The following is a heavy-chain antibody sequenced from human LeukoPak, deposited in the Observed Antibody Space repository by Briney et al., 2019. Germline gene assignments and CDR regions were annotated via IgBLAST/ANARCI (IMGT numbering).Heavy chain of an antibody. Sequence: ASVKVSCKASGYTFTGYYMHWVRQAPGQGLEWMGRINPNSGGTNYAQKFQGRVTMTRDTSISAAYMELSRLRSDDTAVYYCASGVSSGWENDYWGQGTLVTVSS. CDR2: INPNSGGT. CDR1: GYTFTGYY. D-gene: IGHD6-19*01. J-gene: IGHJ4*02. V-gene: IGHV1-2*06. CDR3: ASGVSSGWENDY.